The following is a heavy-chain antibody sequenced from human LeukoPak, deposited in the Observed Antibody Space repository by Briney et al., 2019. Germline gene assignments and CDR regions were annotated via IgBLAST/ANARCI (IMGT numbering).Heavy chain of an antibody. CDR2: IYYSGST. CDR3: ARLAIYDSSGYYYDY. J-gene: IGHJ4*02. CDR1: GGSISSYY. Sequence: SETLSLTCTVPGGSISSYYWSWIRQPPGKGLEWIGYIYYSGSTNYNPSLKSRVTISVDTSKNQFSLKLSSVTAADTAVYYCARLAIYDSSGYYYDYWGQGTLVTVSS. D-gene: IGHD3-22*01. V-gene: IGHV4-59*08.